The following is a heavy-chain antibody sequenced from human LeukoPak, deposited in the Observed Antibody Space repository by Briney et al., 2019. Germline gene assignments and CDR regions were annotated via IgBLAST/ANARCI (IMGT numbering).Heavy chain of an antibody. J-gene: IGHJ4*02. CDR3: AREIYYSNSEYSFDY. Sequence: PGGSLRLSCAASGFTFSSYAMHWVRQAPGNGLEYVSAISSNGGSTSYANSVKGRFTISRDNSKNTLYLQMGSLRAEDMAVYYCAREIYYSNSEYSFDYWGQGTLVTVSS. D-gene: IGHD4-11*01. V-gene: IGHV3-64*01. CDR2: ISSNGGST. CDR1: GFTFSSYA.